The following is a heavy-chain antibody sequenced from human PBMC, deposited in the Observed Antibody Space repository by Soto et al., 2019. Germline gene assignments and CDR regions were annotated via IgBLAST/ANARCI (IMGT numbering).Heavy chain of an antibody. J-gene: IGHJ4*02. V-gene: IGHV1-2*02. CDR2: INPNSGGT. Sequence: ASVKVSCKASGYTFTGYYMHWVRQAPGQGLEWMGWINPNSGGTNYAQKFQGRVTMTRDTSISTAYMELSRLRTDDSAVYYCARGWELIHFYFDSWGQGTLVTSP. D-gene: IGHD1-26*01. CDR1: GYTFTGYY. CDR3: ARGWELIHFYFDS.